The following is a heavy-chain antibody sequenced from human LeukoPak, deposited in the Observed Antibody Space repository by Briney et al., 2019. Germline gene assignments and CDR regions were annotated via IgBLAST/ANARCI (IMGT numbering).Heavy chain of an antibody. J-gene: IGHJ4*02. CDR1: GYTFTSYA. V-gene: IGHV7-4-1*02. CDR2: INTNTGNP. D-gene: IGHD3-9*01. CDR3: ARSNVLHYNILTGYYRATFGYFDY. Sequence: GASVKVSCKASGYTFTSYAMNWVRQAPGQGLEWMGWINTNTGNPTYAQGFTGRFVFSLDTSVSTAYLQISSLKAEDTAVYYCARSNVLHYNILTGYYRATFGYFDYWGQGTLVTVSS.